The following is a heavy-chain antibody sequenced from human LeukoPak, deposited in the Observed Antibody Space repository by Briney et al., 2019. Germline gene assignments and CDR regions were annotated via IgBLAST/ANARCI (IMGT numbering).Heavy chain of an antibody. Sequence: GGSLRLSCAASGFTFDDYAMHWVRQAPGKGLEWVSGISWSSGSIGYADSVKGRFTISRDNAKNSLYLQMNSLRAEDTAVYYCGKHDSSYSGNWGQGTLVTVSS. J-gene: IGHJ4*02. CDR3: GKHDSSYSGN. V-gene: IGHV3-9*01. D-gene: IGHD3-22*01. CDR1: GFTFDDYA. CDR2: ISWSSGSI.